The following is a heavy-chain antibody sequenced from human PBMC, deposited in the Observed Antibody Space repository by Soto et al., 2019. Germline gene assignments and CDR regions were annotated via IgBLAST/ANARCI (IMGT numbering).Heavy chain of an antibody. CDR3: ARVPDR. J-gene: IGHJ5*02. Sequence: QLQLQESGSGLVKPSQTLSLTCAVSGGSISSGGYSWSWIRQPPGKCLEWIGYIYHSGSTYYNPSLKGRVTISVDRSKNQFSLKLSSVTAEDTAVYYCARVPDRWGQGTLVTVSS. CDR1: GGSISSGGYS. V-gene: IGHV4-30-2*01. CDR2: IYHSGST. D-gene: IGHD2-2*01.